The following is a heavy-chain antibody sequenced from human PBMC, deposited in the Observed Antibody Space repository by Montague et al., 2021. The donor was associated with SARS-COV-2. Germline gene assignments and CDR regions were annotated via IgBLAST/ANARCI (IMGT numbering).Heavy chain of an antibody. CDR3: AWLAYCGADCFSGWEVFFDS. D-gene: IGHD2-21*02. CDR2: SNHSDSA. V-gene: IGHV4-34*01. CDR1: GGSFSSYY. J-gene: IGHJ4*02. Sequence: SETLSLTCAVSGGSFSSYYWSWIRKPQGKGLELIAESNHSDSANYNQSLTSRGTMTVDMAKYQISLKLNSVTVADTAVYYCAWLAYCGADCFSGWEVFFDSWGQGTLVTVSS.